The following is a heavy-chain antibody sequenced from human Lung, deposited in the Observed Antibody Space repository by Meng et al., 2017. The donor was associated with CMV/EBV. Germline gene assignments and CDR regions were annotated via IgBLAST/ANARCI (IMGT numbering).Heavy chain of an antibody. V-gene: IGHV3-30-3*01. D-gene: IGHD6-6*01. CDR1: GFTFSSYA. CDR2: ISYDGSNK. CDR3: ARGGYSSSSGAFDI. J-gene: IGHJ3*02. Sequence: SXKISXAASGFTFSSYAMHWVRQAPGKGLEWVAVISYDGSNKYYADSVKGRFTISRDNSKNTLYLQMNSLRAEDTAVYYCARGGYSSSSGAFDIWGQGTMVTVSS.